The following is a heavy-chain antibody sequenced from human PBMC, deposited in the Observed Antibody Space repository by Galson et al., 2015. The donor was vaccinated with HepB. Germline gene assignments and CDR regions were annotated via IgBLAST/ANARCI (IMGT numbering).Heavy chain of an antibody. Sequence: SLRLSCAASGFPFSRYGMHWVRQAPGKGLEWVAVISYDGSNKYSADSVKGRFTISRDNSKNTLYLQVNSLRAEDTAVYYCAKEDGYSSSWYEPRRWFDPWGQGTLVTVSS. J-gene: IGHJ5*02. CDR1: GFPFSRYG. CDR3: AKEDGYSSSWYEPRRWFDP. CDR2: ISYDGSNK. V-gene: IGHV3-30*18. D-gene: IGHD6-13*01.